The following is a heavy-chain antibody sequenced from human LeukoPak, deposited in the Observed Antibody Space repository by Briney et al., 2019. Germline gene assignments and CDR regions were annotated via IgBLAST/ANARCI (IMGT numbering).Heavy chain of an antibody. D-gene: IGHD6-19*01. V-gene: IGHV4-34*01. J-gene: IGHJ4*02. Sequence: SETLSLTCAVHGGSFSGYYWSWIRQPPGKGLEWIGEINHSGSTNYNPSLKSRVTISVDTSKNQFSLKLSSVTAADTAVYYCARGAVAGLFDYWGQGTLVTVSS. CDR2: INHSGST. CDR1: GGSFSGYY. CDR3: ARGAVAGLFDY.